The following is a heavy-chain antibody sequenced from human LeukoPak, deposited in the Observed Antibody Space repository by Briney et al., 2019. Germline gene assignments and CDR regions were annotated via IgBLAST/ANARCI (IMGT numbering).Heavy chain of an antibody. CDR3: ARAMSSGWYWDYYYYGMDA. CDR2: IYYSEST. D-gene: IGHD6-19*01. CDR1: GGSVSSGSYY. Sequence: PSEALSLTCTVSGGSVSSGSYYWSWIRQPPGKGLEWIGYIYYSESTNYNPSLKSRVTISVDTSKNQFSLKLSSVTAADTAVYYCARAMSSGWYWDYYYYGMDAWGQGTTVTVSS. V-gene: IGHV4-61*01. J-gene: IGHJ6*02.